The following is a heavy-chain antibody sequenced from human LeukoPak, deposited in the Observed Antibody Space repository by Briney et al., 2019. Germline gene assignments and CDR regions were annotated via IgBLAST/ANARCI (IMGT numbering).Heavy chain of an antibody. CDR2: LWYDGRKK. CDR3: AKGYYASGSSLAAFDY. CDR1: GFTLRSDC. Sequence: PGGSLRLSCAAPGFTLRSDCMHWGRHAPGKGPERVAVLWYDGRKKYYGDSVKGRFAISRGNLKNTLYLQMNSLRAEDTAVYYCAKGYYASGSSLAAFDYWGQGTLVTVSS. D-gene: IGHD3-10*01. J-gene: IGHJ4*02. V-gene: IGHV3-33*06.